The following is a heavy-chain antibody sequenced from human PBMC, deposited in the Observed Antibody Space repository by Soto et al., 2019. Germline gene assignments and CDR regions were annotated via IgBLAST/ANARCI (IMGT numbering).Heavy chain of an antibody. CDR1: GGSISSGGYY. CDR3: ARGGIVLVPAANYGMDV. V-gene: IGHV4-31*03. J-gene: IGHJ6*02. CDR2: IYYSGST. Sequence: QVQLQESGPGLVKPSQTLSLTCTVSGGSISSGGYYWSWIRQHPGKGLEWIGYIYYSGSTYYNPSLKSRVTISLDTSKNQFSLKLSSVTAADTAVYYCARGGIVLVPAANYGMDVWGQGTTVTVSS. D-gene: IGHD2-2*01.